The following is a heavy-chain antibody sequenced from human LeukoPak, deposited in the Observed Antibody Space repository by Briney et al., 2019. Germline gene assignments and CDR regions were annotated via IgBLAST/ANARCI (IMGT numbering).Heavy chain of an antibody. CDR2: IKEDGSDK. V-gene: IGHV3-7*04. J-gene: IGHJ4*02. CDR1: GVTFSNSW. Sequence: PAGSLRLSCAASGVTFSNSWMSWVRQPPGQGLEWVANIKEDGSDKYYLDSVKGQLTISRDDAKNSLYLQMDSLRAEDTAVYHCARGSYWGQGALVTVSS. CDR3: ARGSY.